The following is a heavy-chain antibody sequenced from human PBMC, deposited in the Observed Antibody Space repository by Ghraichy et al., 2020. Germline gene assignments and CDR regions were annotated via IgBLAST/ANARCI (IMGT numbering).Heavy chain of an antibody. Sequence: GESLNISCAASGFTFSSYSMNWVRQAPGKGLEWVSYISSSSSTIYYADSVKGRFTISRDNAKNSLYLQMNSLRAEDTAVYYCARIPIAVAGTRGNYWGQGTLVTVSS. CDR1: GFTFSSYS. V-gene: IGHV3-48*01. CDR2: ISSSSSTI. CDR3: ARIPIAVAGTRGNY. D-gene: IGHD6-19*01. J-gene: IGHJ4*02.